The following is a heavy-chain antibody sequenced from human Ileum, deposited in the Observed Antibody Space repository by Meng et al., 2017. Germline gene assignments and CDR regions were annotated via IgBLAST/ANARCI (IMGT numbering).Heavy chain of an antibody. CDR3: ARGIGDIRVGFDY. V-gene: IGHV4-4*03. D-gene: IGHD5-12*01. CDR1: GDSISSGNW. J-gene: IGHJ4*02. Sequence: VPRQGPGPGPVNPPGTLSLTCAVSGDSISSGNWWNWVRQSPGKGLEWIGEIFHGGTTNYNPSLKNRVTLLMDKSKNQFSLQLTSVTAADTAVFYCARGIGDIRVGFDYWGQGILVTVSS. CDR2: IFHGGTT.